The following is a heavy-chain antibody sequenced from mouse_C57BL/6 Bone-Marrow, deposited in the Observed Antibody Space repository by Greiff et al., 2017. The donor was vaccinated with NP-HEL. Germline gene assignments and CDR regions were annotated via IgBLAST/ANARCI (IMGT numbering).Heavy chain of an antibody. Sequence: EVQVVESGTVLARPGASVKMSCKTSGYTFTSYWMHWVKQRPGQGLEWIGAIYPGNSDTSYNQKFKGKAKLTAVTSASTAYMELSSLTTEDSAGYCCTRTYYSGSPYYFDYWGQGTTLTVSS. CDR2: IYPGNSDT. D-gene: IGHD1-1*01. V-gene: IGHV1-5*01. J-gene: IGHJ2*01. CDR1: GYTFTSYW. CDR3: TRTYYSGSPYYFDY.